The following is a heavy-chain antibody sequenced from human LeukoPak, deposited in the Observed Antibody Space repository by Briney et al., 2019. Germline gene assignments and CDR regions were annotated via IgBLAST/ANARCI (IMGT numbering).Heavy chain of an antibody. J-gene: IGHJ6*03. Sequence: PSETLSLTCAVYGVSFSGHYWSWLRQPPGKGLEWFGEINHSGSTNYNPSLNSRATISVDTSKNQFSLKLSSVTAADTAVYYCARLGYYYYYYMDVGGKGTTVTISS. CDR2: INHSGST. CDR3: ARLGYYYYYYMDV. D-gene: IGHD7-27*01. CDR1: GVSFSGHY. V-gene: IGHV4-34*01.